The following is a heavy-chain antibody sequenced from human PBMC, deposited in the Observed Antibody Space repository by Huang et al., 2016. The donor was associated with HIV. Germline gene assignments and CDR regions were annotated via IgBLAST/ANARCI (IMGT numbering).Heavy chain of an antibody. V-gene: IGHV1-18*01. CDR3: ARDHWYPLQNWFDL. CDR1: GYIFTKYG. D-gene: IGHD1-1*01. CDR2: NSAYNGKT. Sequence: QVELVQSGAEVKRPGASVRVSCKAAGYIFTKYGINWVRKAPGQGLEWMGGNSAYNGKTNYAEKFQGRGTLTRDTSATTAYMELRDVTSADTAVYYCARDHWYPLQNWFDLWGQGTLVTVSS. J-gene: IGHJ5*01.